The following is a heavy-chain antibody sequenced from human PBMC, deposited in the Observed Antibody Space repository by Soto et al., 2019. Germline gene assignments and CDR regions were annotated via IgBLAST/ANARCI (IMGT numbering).Heavy chain of an antibody. Sequence: GASVKVSCKASGYTFTSYAMHWVRQAPGQGLEWMGWINAGNGNTKYSQKFQGRVTITRDTSASTAYMELSSLRSEDTAVYYCARGPTTVTTDYYYYYGMDVWGQGTTVTVSS. D-gene: IGHD4-4*01. J-gene: IGHJ6*02. CDR3: ARGPTTVTTDYYYYYGMDV. V-gene: IGHV1-3*01. CDR2: INAGNGNT. CDR1: GYTFTSYA.